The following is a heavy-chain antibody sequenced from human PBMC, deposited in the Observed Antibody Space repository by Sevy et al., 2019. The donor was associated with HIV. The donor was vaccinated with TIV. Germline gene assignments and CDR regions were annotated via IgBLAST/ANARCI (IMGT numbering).Heavy chain of an antibody. CDR1: GYTLTQFS. Sequence: ASVKVSCKVSGYTLTQFSMHWVRQAPGKGLEWMTTFDPEDGKPEDGKTIYAQKFLGRVTMTEDTSTDTAYMELSSFRSDDTAVYYCATTKDYYDSRGYPFDYWSQGTLATVSS. J-gene: IGHJ4*02. D-gene: IGHD3-22*01. CDR3: ATTKDYYDSRGYPFDY. CDR2: FDPEDGKPEDGKT. V-gene: IGHV1-24*01.